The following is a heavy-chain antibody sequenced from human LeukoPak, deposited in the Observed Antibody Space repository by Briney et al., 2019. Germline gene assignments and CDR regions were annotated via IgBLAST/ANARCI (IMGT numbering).Heavy chain of an antibody. CDR2: IHTSGST. D-gene: IGHD3-10*01. J-gene: IGHJ4*02. CDR3: ARGPASTELWLDYFDY. V-gene: IGHV4-61*02. Sequence: SQTLSLTCTVSGGSISSGSYYWSWIRQPAGKGLEWIGRIHTSGSTNYNPSLKSRVTISLDTSKNQFSLKVTSVTAADTAVYYCARGPASTELWLDYFDYWGQGTLVTVSS. CDR1: GGSISSGSYY.